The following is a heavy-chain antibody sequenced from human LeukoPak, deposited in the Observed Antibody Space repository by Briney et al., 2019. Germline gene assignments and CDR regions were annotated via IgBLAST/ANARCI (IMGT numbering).Heavy chain of an antibody. CDR1: GYTFTSYG. CDR3: ASSPGVGIVVVTATTLYFDY. Sequence: APVKVSCKASGYTFTSYGISWVRQAPGQGLEWMGWIIPIFGTANYAQKFQGRVTITTDESTSTAYMELSSLRSEDTAVYYCASSPGVGIVVVTATTLYFDYWGQGTLVTVSS. J-gene: IGHJ4*02. CDR2: IIPIFGTA. V-gene: IGHV1-69*05. D-gene: IGHD2-21*02.